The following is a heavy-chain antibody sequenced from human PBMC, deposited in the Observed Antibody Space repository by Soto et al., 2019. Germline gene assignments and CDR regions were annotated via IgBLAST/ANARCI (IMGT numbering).Heavy chain of an antibody. J-gene: IGHJ5*02. CDR2: INAGNGNT. CDR1: GYTFTSYA. D-gene: IGHD4-17*01. Sequence: QVQLVQSGAEVKKPGASVKVSCKASGYTFTSYAMHWVRQAPGQRLEWMGWINAGNGNTKYSQKFQGRVTITRDTSASTAYMELSSLRSEDTAVYYCAREQVYERGYGDYVGRGNNWFDPWGQGTLVTVSS. V-gene: IGHV1-3*01. CDR3: AREQVYERGYGDYVGRGNNWFDP.